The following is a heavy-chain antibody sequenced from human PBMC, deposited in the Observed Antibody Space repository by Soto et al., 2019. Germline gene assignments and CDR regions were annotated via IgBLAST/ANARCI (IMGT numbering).Heavy chain of an antibody. D-gene: IGHD6-6*01. CDR1: GFTFSSYG. CDR2: IWYDGSNK. J-gene: IGHJ4*02. Sequence: PGGSLRLSCAASGFTFSSYGMHWVRQAPGKGLEWVAVIWYDGSNKYYADSVKGRFTISRDNSKNTLYLQMNSLRAEDTAVYYCARDHPSSSGSVIDYWGQGTLVTVSS. V-gene: IGHV3-33*01. CDR3: ARDHPSSSGSVIDY.